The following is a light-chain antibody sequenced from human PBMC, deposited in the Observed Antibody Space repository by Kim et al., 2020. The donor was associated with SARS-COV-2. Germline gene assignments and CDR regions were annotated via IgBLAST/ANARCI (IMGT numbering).Light chain of an antibody. Sequence: VTMSCTGSSSNIGAGYDVHWYQQHPGTAPNLLIYGNSNRPSGVPDRFSGSKSGTSASLAITGLQAEDEADYYCQSYDSSLSGHYVFGTGTKVTVL. CDR3: QSYDSSLSGHYV. CDR2: GNS. CDR1: SSNIGAGYD. V-gene: IGLV1-40*01. J-gene: IGLJ1*01.